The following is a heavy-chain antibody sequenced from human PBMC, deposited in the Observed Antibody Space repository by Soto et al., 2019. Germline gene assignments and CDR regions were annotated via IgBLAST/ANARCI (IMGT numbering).Heavy chain of an antibody. V-gene: IGHV1-69*12. CDR2: IIPIFGTA. J-gene: IGHJ4*02. Sequence: QVQLVQSGAEVKKPGSSVKVSCKASGGTFSSYAISWVRQAPGQGLEWMGGIIPIFGTANYAPKFQGRVTLTADESTSTACLELSSLRSEDTAVSYCARASRYCSDGSFYFLPGIDFSAPGTLVTVSS. D-gene: IGHD2-15*01. CDR1: GGTFSSYA. CDR3: ARASRYCSDGSFYFLPGIDF.